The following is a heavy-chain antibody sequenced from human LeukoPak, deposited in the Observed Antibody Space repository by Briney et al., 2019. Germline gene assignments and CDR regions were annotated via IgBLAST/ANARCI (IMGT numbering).Heavy chain of an antibody. CDR2: IYWNDDK. CDR1: GFSLSTSGVG. J-gene: IGHJ4*02. Sequence: SGPTLVKPTQTLTLTCTFSGFSLSTSGVGVGWIRQPPGKALEWLALIYWNDDKRYSPSLKSRLTITKDTSKNQVVLTMTNMDPVDTATYYCAHTATSTYSSSPEDFDYWGQGTLVTVSS. V-gene: IGHV2-5*01. CDR3: AHTATSTYSSSPEDFDY. D-gene: IGHD6-6*01.